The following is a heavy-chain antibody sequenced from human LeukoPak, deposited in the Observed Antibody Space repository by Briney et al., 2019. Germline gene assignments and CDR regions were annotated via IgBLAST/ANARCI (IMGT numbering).Heavy chain of an antibody. V-gene: IGHV1-46*01. CDR1: GYTFTSYY. D-gene: IGHD1/OR15-1a*01. CDR2: INPSGGST. J-gene: IGHJ6*02. Sequence: GASVKVSCKASGYTFTSYYMHWVRQAPGQGLEWMGIINPSGGSTSYAQKFQGRVTMTRDTSTSTVYLELSSLRSEGTAVYYCARDSEHSYYYYGMDVWGQGTTVTVSS. CDR3: ARDSEHSYYYYGMDV.